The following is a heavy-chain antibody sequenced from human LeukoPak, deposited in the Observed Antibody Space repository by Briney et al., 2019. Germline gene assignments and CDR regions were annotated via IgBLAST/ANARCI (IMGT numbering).Heavy chain of an antibody. CDR1: GYSISSGYY. V-gene: IGHV4-38-2*02. CDR3: ARSGANWGSEDAFDI. CDR2: IYHSGST. Sequence: SEILSLTCTVSGYSISSGYYWGWIRQPPGKGLEWIGSIYHSGSTYYNPSLKSRVTISVDTSKNQFSLKLSSVTAADTAVYYCARSGANWGSEDAFDIWGQGTMVTVSS. J-gene: IGHJ3*02. D-gene: IGHD7-27*01.